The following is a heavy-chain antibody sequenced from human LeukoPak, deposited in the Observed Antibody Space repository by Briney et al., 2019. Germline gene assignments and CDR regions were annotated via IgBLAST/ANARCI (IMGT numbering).Heavy chain of an antibody. D-gene: IGHD1-7*01. Sequence: GGSLRLSCAASGFTFSDYYMSWIRQAPGKGLEWVLYISSSGGNIYYADSVKGRFTISRDNAKNSLSLEMNSLRVEDTGVYYCARGTTGTTVAYGYSLDSWGQGTLVTVSS. CDR3: ARGTTGTTVAYGYSLDS. J-gene: IGHJ4*02. CDR2: ISSSGGNI. V-gene: IGHV3-11*01. CDR1: GFTFSDYY.